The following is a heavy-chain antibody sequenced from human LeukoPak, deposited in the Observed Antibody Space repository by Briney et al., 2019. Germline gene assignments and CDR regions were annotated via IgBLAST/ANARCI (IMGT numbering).Heavy chain of an antibody. D-gene: IGHD6-13*01. J-gene: IGHJ4*02. CDR1: GFTFSSYG. CDR3: ARDGSSWFYFDY. V-gene: IGHV3-33*01. Sequence: TGGSLRLSCAASGFTFSSYGMHWVRQAPGKGLEWVAVIWYDGSNEYYADSVKGRFTISRDNSKNTLYLQMNSLRAEDTAVYYCARDGSSWFYFDYWGQGTLVTVSS. CDR2: IWYDGSNE.